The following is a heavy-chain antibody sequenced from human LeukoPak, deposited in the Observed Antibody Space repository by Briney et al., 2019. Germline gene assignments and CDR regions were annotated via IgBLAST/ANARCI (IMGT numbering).Heavy chain of an antibody. CDR3: ARDPRSTSSFYYGMDV. J-gene: IGHJ6*02. V-gene: IGHV1-18*01. CDR2: ISAYNGNT. CDR1: GYTFTSYG. Sequence: GASVKVSCKASGYTFTSYGISWVRQAPGQGLEWMGWISAYNGNTNYAQKLQGRVTMTTDTSTSTAYMELRSLRSDDTAAYYCARDPRSTSSFYYGMDVWGQGTTVTVSS. D-gene: IGHD2-2*01.